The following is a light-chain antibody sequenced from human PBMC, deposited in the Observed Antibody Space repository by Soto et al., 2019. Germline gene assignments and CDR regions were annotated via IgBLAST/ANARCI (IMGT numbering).Light chain of an antibody. J-gene: IGKJ2*01. CDR2: DVS. CDR1: SSKW. Sequence: DIQMTQSPSTLAASVGDTVTMTCRSSSKWLAWYQKKPGKAPKLLIYDVSNLERGVPPRFSGSTSGAESTLTITGLQPDDLGTNYCKHTTDFAFGQGTKVDIK. CDR3: KHTTDFA. V-gene: IGKV1-5*01.